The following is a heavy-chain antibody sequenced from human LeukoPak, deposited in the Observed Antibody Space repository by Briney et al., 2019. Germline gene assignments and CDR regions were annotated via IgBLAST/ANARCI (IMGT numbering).Heavy chain of an antibody. D-gene: IGHD3-22*01. CDR3: AAGPYYYDSSGYLYYYYGMDV. CDR1: GYTFTSYY. Sequence: ASVKVSCKASGYTFTSYYMHWVRQAPGQGLEWMGIINPSGGSTSYAQKFQERVTITRDMSTSTAYMELSSLRSEDTAVYYCAAGPYYYDSSGYLYYYYGMDVWGQGTTVTVSS. V-gene: IGHV1-46*01. J-gene: IGHJ6*02. CDR2: INPSGGST.